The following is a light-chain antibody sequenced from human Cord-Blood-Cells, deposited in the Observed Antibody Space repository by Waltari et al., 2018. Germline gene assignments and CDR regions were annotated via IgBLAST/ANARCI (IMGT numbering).Light chain of an antibody. V-gene: IGKV2-28*01. Sequence: DIVMTQSPLSLPVTPGEPASISCRPIQSLLHSNGYNSLDWYLQKPGQSPQLLIYLGSNRASGVPDRFSGSGSGTDFTLKISRVEAEDVGVYYCMQALQTPRTFGQGTKVEIK. CDR2: LGS. J-gene: IGKJ1*01. CDR3: MQALQTPRT. CDR1: QSLLHSNGYNS.